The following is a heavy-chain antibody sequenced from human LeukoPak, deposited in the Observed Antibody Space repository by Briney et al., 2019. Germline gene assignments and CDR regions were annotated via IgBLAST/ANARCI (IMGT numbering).Heavy chain of an antibody. J-gene: IGHJ4*02. Sequence: GGSLRLSCAASGFTFSSYSMNWVRQAPGKGLEWVAFLRYDGSNKHYADSVKGRFIISRDDSKNTLFLQMNSLRVEDTAMYCCAKDLSGYNCRWGQGTLVTVSS. V-gene: IGHV3-30*02. CDR1: GFTFSSYS. D-gene: IGHD5-24*01. CDR3: AKDLSGYNCR. CDR2: LRYDGSNK.